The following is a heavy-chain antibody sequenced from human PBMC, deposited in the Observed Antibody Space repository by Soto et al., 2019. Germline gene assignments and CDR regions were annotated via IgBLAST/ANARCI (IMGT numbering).Heavy chain of an antibody. D-gene: IGHD1-26*01. CDR2: FDPEDGET. Sequence: ASVKLSCKVCGDSLTDLSMHWVRQAPGKGLEWMGGFDPEDGETIYAQKFQGRVTMTEDTSTDTAYMELSSLRSEDTAVYYCATDQPISGSYHYWGQGTLVTVSS. CDR1: GDSLTDLS. V-gene: IGHV1-24*01. CDR3: ATDQPISGSYHY. J-gene: IGHJ4*02.